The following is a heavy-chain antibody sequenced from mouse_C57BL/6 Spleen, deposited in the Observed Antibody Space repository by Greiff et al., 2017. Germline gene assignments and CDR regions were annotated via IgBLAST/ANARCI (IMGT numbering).Heavy chain of an antibody. V-gene: IGHV5-4*01. CDR1: GFTFSSYA. J-gene: IGHJ4*01. CDR3: ARDQDDFYAMDY. D-gene: IGHD3-2*02. Sequence: EVQLQQSGGGLVKPGGSLKLSCAASGFTFSSYAMSWVRQTPEKRLEWVATISDGGSYTYYPDNVKGRFTISRDNAKNNLYLQMSHLKSEDTAMYYCARDQDDFYAMDYWGQGTSVTVSS. CDR2: ISDGGSYT.